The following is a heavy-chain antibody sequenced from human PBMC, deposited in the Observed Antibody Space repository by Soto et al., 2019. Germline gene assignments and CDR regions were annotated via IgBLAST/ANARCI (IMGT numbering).Heavy chain of an antibody. CDR3: ARLASLRGYSYGPTIYYYYGMDV. V-gene: IGHV4-39*01. D-gene: IGHD5-18*01. J-gene: IGHJ6*02. CDR2: IYYSGST. CDR1: GGSISSRSYY. Sequence: QLQLQESGPGLVKPSETLSLTCTVSGGSISSRSYYWGWIRQPPGKGLEWIGSIYYSGSTYYNPSLKSRVTISVDTSKNQFSLKLSSVTAADTAVYYCARLASLRGYSYGPTIYYYYGMDVWGQGTTVTVSS.